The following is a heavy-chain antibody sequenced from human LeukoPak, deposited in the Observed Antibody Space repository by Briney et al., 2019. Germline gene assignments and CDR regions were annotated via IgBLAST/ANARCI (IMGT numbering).Heavy chain of an antibody. CDR2: IYYSGST. CDR1: GGSISSYY. CDR3: ARVEGVYFDL. Sequence: PSETLSLTCTVSGGSISSYYWSWIRQPPGKGLEWIGYIYYSGSTNYNPSLKSRVTISVDTSKNQFSLRLSSVTAADTAVYYCARVEGVYFDLWGRGTLVTVSS. V-gene: IGHV4-59*01. J-gene: IGHJ2*01.